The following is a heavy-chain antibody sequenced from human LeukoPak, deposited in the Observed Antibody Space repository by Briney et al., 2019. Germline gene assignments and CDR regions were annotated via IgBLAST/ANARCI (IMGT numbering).Heavy chain of an antibody. J-gene: IGHJ4*02. CDR3: ARQNDYGDSLYYFDY. Sequence: SETLSLTCTVSGGSISSSSYYWGWIRQPPGKGLEWIGSIYYSGSTYYNPSLKSRVTISVDTSKNQFSLRLSSVTAADTAVYYCARQNDYGDSLYYFDYWGQGTLVTVSS. CDR2: IYYSGST. D-gene: IGHD4-17*01. CDR1: GGSISSSSYY. V-gene: IGHV4-39*01.